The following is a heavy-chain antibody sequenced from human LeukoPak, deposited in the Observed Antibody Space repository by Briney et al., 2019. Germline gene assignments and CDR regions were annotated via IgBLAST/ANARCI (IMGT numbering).Heavy chain of an antibody. Sequence: GGSLRLSCAASGFTFSDHYMDWVRQAPGKGLEWVGRTRNKANSYTAEYAASVKGRFTISRDDSKNSLYLQMNSLKTEDTAVYYCARELLRDDAFDIWGQGTMVTVSS. V-gene: IGHV3-72*01. CDR3: ARELLRDDAFDI. D-gene: IGHD1-26*01. CDR2: TRNKANSYTA. J-gene: IGHJ3*02. CDR1: GFTFSDHY.